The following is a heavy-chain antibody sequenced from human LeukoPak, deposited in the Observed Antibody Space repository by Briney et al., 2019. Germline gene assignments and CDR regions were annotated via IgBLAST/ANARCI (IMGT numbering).Heavy chain of an antibody. CDR2: IYYSGST. CDR3: ARDWGTSDDAFDI. CDR1: GGSVNSGSYY. D-gene: IGHD3-16*01. Sequence: SETLSLTCTVSGGSVNSGSYYWNWIRQPPGKGLEWIGYIYYSGSTNYNPSLKSRVTISVDTSKNQFSLKLSSVTAADTAVYYCARDWGTSDDAFDIWGRGTMVTVSS. V-gene: IGHV4-61*01. J-gene: IGHJ3*02.